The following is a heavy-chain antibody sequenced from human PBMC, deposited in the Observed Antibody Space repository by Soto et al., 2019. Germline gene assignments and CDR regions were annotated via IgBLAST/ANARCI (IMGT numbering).Heavy chain of an antibody. J-gene: IGHJ4*02. CDR2: IYYSGST. CDR1: GGSISSGGYY. CDR3: ASGEWGAHYGDYAFDY. V-gene: IGHV4-31*03. D-gene: IGHD4-17*01. Sequence: QVQLQESGPGLVKPSQTLSLTCTVSGGSISSGGYYWSWIRQHPGKGLEWIGYIYYSGSTYYNPSLKSRVTISVDTSKNQFSLKLSSVTAADTAVYYCASGEWGAHYGDYAFDYWGQGTLVTVSS.